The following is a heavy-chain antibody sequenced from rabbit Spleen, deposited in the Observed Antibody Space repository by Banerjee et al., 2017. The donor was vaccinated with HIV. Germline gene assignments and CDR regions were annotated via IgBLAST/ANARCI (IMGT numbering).Heavy chain of an antibody. CDR2: IHTGDGRT. CDR3: ARGSATMTMVITGYYFNL. CDR1: GFTLSSYW. Sequence: QEQLEESGGGLVQPEGSLTLTCKASGFTLSSYWMCWVRQAPGKGPEWIACIHTGDGRTYYASWAKGRFTISKPSSTTVTLQMTSLTVADTATYFCARGSATMTMVITGYYFNLWGQGTLVTVS. J-gene: IGHJ4*01. V-gene: IGHV1S45*01. D-gene: IGHD2-1*01.